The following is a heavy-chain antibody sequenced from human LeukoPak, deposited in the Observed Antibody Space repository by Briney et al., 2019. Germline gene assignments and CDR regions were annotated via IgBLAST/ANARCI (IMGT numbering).Heavy chain of an antibody. CDR1: GDSIRGFY. D-gene: IGHD3-9*01. CDR3: ARDLGYDILTGNPNWFDP. V-gene: IGHV4-59*01. J-gene: IGHJ5*02. Sequence: PSETLSLTCNVSGDSIRGFYWGWIRQPPGKGLEWIGYFYYSGDTNYNPALESRVIISVDTSKNQFSLKLSSLTAADTAVYYCARDLGYDILTGNPNWFDPWGQGTLVTVSS. CDR2: FYYSGDT.